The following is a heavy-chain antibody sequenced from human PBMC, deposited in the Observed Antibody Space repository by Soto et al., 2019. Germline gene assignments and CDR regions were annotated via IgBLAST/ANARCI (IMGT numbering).Heavy chain of an antibody. Sequence: ASVKVSCKASGYTFTSYDINWVRQATGQGLEWMGWMNPNSGNTGYAQKFQGRVTMTRNTSISTAYMELSSLRSEDTAVYYCARFVVDTAMALTDYYYYGMDVRGQGTTVTVSS. CDR1: GYTFTSYD. D-gene: IGHD5-18*01. CDR2: MNPNSGNT. J-gene: IGHJ6*02. CDR3: ARFVVDTAMALTDYYYYGMDV. V-gene: IGHV1-8*01.